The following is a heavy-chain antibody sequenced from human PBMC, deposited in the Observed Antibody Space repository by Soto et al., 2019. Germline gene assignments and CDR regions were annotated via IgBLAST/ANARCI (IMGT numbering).Heavy chain of an antibody. V-gene: IGHV5-51*01. Sequence: PGESLKISCKGSGYSFTTYRIGWVRQMPGKGLELMGIIYPGDSDTRYGPPFQGQVIISADKSISTAYLQWRSLKASDTAMYYCVRPVRAYCGGDCYSNFQHWGQGTLVTGSS. CDR3: VRPVRAYCGGDCYSNFQH. J-gene: IGHJ1*01. CDR1: GYSFTTYR. CDR2: IYPGDSDT. D-gene: IGHD2-21*02.